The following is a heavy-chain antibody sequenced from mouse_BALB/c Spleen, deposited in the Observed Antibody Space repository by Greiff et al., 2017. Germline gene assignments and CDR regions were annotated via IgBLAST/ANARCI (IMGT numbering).Heavy chain of an antibody. Sequence: EVQRVESGGGLVKPGGSLKLSCAASGFTFSSYTMSWVRQTPEKRLEWVATISSGGSYTYYPDSVKGRFTISRDNAKNTLYLQMSSLKSEDTAMYYCTRGDDYDEDDYWGQGTTLTVSS. CDR3: TRGDDYDEDDY. V-gene: IGHV5-6-4*01. D-gene: IGHD2-4*01. J-gene: IGHJ2*01. CDR1: GFTFSSYT. CDR2: ISSGGSYT.